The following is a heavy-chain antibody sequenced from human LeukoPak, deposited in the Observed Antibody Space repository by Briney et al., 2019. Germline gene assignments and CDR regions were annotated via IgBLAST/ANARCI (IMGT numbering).Heavy chain of an antibody. D-gene: IGHD5-12*01. J-gene: IGHJ3*02. CDR3: ARLIRGSGAFDI. V-gene: IGHV4-39*01. Sequence: PSETLSLTCTVSGGSISSSSYYWGWIRQPPGKGLEWIGSIYYSGSTYYNPSLKSRVTISVDTSKNQFSLKLSSVTAADTAVYYCARLIRGSGAFDIWGQGTRVTVSS. CDR2: IYYSGST. CDR1: GGSISSSSYY.